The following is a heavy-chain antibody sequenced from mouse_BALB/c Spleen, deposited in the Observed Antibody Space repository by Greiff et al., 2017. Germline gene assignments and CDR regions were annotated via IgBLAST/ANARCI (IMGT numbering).Heavy chain of an antibody. D-gene: IGHD2-10*01. CDR3: ARDTSYYGNYWFAY. CDR1: GFTFTDYY. CDR2: IRNKANGYTT. Sequence: EVKLMESGGGLVQPGGSLRLSCATSGFTFTDYYMSWVRQPPGKALEWLGFIRNKANGYTTEYSASVKGRFTISRDNSQSILYLQMNTLRAEDSATYYCARDTSYYGNYWFAYWGQGTLVTVSA. V-gene: IGHV7-3*02. J-gene: IGHJ3*01.